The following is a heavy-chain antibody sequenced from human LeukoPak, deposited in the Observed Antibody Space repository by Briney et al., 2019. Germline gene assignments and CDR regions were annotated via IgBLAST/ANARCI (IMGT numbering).Heavy chain of an antibody. CDR2: ISGGGEST. D-gene: IGHD5-24*01. V-gene: IGHV3-48*03. CDR3: ARRSGRRYEY. Sequence: GGSLRLSCAASGFTFRSYEMNLVRHAPGRGLEWVSHISGGGESTVYPDAVKGRFTISRDNAKNSLYLQMNSLRVEDTGVYYCARRSGRRYEYWGQGVLVTVSP. J-gene: IGHJ4*02. CDR1: GFTFRSYE.